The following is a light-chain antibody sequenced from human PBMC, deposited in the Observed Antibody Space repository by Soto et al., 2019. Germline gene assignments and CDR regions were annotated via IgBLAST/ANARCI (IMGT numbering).Light chain of an antibody. J-gene: IGKJ5*01. V-gene: IGKV1-39*01. CDR3: QQTRSGIT. CDR2: AAS. Sequence: DIQLTQSPPSLSATVGDRVTITCRASQTIDSYLNWFQQKPGMAPKLLIYAASKLQSGVPSRFRGSGSRTDFTLTIDTLQPDDFASYYCQQTRSGITFGQGTRLEIK. CDR1: QTIDSY.